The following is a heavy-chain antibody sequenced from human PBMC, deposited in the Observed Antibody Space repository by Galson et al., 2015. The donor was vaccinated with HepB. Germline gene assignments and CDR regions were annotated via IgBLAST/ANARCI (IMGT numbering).Heavy chain of an antibody. CDR1: GYTFTNYH. J-gene: IGHJ4*02. D-gene: IGHD2/OR15-2a*01. CDR3: ARETRDTYYFDN. Sequence: SVKVSCKASGYTFTNYHSHWVRQAPGQGPEWMGKIFAGGDTIRYAQKFQGRVTLSMDSSTSTMYMEVSSLRSDDTAVYYCARETRDTYYFDNWGQGTLVTVSS. V-gene: IGHV1-46*01. CDR2: IFAGGDTI.